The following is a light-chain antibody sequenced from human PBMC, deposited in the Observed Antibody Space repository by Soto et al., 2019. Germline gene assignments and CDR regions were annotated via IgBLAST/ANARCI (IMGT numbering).Light chain of an antibody. CDR1: QSISSW. J-gene: IGKJ5*01. CDR3: KQSYSTIT. Sequence: DIQMTQSPSTLSASVGDRVTITCRASQSISSWLAWYQQKPGKAPKLLIYDASSLESGVPSRFSGGGSGTEFCVTNRGLQPEDFETYYCKQSYSTITFGQGTRREI. V-gene: IGKV1-5*01. CDR2: DAS.